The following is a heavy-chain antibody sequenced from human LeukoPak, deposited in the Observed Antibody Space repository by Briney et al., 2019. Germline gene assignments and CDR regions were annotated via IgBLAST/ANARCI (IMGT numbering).Heavy chain of an antibody. CDR3: ARSLKRYYYDSSGFDY. CDR1: GYTFTSYG. Sequence: ASVKVSCKASGYTFTSYGISWVRQAPGQGLEWMGWISAYNGNTNYAQKLQGRVTMTTDTSTSTAYMELRSLRSDDTAVYYCARSLKRYYYDSSGFDYWGQGTLVTVSS. J-gene: IGHJ4*02. V-gene: IGHV1-18*01. D-gene: IGHD3-22*01. CDR2: ISAYNGNT.